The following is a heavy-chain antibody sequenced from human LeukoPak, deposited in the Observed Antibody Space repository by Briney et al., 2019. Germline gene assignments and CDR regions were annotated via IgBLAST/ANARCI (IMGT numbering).Heavy chain of an antibody. CDR1: GGSISSYY. J-gene: IGHJ4*02. V-gene: IGHV4-59*08. Sequence: SETLSLTCTVSGGSISSYYWSWIRQPPGKGLEWIGYIYYSGSTNYNPPLKSRVTISVDTSKDQFSLKLSSVTAADTAVYYCARHPMIAHFDYWGQGTLVTVSS. CDR3: ARHPMIAHFDY. D-gene: IGHD3-22*01. CDR2: IYYSGST.